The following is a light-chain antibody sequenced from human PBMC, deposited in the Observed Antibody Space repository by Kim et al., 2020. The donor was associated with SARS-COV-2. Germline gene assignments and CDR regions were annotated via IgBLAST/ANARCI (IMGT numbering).Light chain of an antibody. CDR3: QAWDSSTHNYV. CDR1: KLGDKY. J-gene: IGLJ1*01. Sequence: SYELTQPPSVSVSPGQTASITCSGYKLGDKYVSWYQQKPGQSPVVVIYQDNQLPSGIPERFSGSNSGNTATLTISGTQAMDEADYYCQAWDSSTHNYVFG. V-gene: IGLV3-1*01. CDR2: QDN.